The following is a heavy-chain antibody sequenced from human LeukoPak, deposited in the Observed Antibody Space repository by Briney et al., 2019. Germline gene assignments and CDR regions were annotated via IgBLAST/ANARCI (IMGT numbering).Heavy chain of an antibody. CDR3: ARYSGYDRYYYYMDV. V-gene: IGHV3-48*01. CDR1: GFTFSSYS. CDR2: ISSSSSTI. Sequence: PAGGSLRLSCAASGFTFSSYSMNWVRQAPGKGLEWISYISSSSSTIYYADSVKGRFTISRDNAKNSLYLQLNSLRAEDTALYYCARYSGYDRYYYYMDVWGKGTTVTVSS. J-gene: IGHJ6*03. D-gene: IGHD5-12*01.